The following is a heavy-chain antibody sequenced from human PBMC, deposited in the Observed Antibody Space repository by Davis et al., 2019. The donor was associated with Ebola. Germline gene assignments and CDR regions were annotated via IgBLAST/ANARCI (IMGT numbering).Heavy chain of an antibody. CDR1: RFTFSSYW. CDR2: INSDGSAT. Sequence: GESLKISCAASRFTFSSYWTHWVRQAPGKGLVWVSRINSDGSATSYADSVKGRFTVSRDNSKNTLYLQMNSLRPEDTAVYFCAKEYCPNSGPYCTYFEVWGQGTQVTVSS. V-gene: IGHV3-74*01. D-gene: IGHD3-10*01. CDR3: AKEYCPNSGPYCTYFEV. J-gene: IGHJ4*02.